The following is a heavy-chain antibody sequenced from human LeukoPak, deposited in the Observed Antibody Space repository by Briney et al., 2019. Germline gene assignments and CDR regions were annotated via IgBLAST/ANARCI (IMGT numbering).Heavy chain of an antibody. CDR3: ANHCSGGSCYPY. J-gene: IGHJ4*02. CDR1: GLTFSNYG. D-gene: IGHD2-15*01. Sequence: PGXSLRLSCAASGLTFSNYGMHWVRQAPGKGLEWVAVIWYDGSNKYYADSVKGRFTISRDNSKSTLYLEMNSLRADDTAVYYCANHCSGGSCYPYWGQGTLVTVS. CDR2: IWYDGSNK. V-gene: IGHV3-33*06.